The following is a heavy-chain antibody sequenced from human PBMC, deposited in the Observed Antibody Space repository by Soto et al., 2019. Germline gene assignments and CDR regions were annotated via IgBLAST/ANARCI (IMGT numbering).Heavy chain of an antibody. CDR1: GGTFSSYA. D-gene: IGHD3-22*01. Sequence: QVQLVQSGAEVKKPGSSVKVSCKASGGTFSSYAISWVRQAPGQGLEWMGGIIPIFGTANYAQKCPGRVMVTADKSTIGACMELSSLRSEDTVVYYCAREPQGYYDSSGYYNLYYFDYRGQGTMIIVSS. J-gene: IGHJ4*02. CDR3: AREPQGYYDSSGYYNLYYFDY. V-gene: IGHV1-69*06. CDR2: IIPIFGTA.